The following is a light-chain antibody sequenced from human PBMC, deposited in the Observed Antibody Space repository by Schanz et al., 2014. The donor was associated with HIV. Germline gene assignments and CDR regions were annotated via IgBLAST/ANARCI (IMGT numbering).Light chain of an antibody. J-gene: IGLJ2*01. Sequence: QSVLTQPPSVSAAPGQRVTISCSGSASNIGHNYVSWFQQFPGTAPKLLIFADYQRPSEIPDRISGSKTGTSATLAINGLQTGDEADYYCGAWDSGRRAVVFGGGTKLTVL. CDR3: GAWDSGRRAVV. V-gene: IGLV1-51*01. CDR1: ASNIGHNY. CDR2: ADY.